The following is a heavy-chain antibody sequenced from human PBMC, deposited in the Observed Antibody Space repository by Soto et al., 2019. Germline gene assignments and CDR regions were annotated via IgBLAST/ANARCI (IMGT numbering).Heavy chain of an antibody. CDR3: ARRRFSGTGFYYYYYMDV. Sequence: SETLSLTCTVSGGSITNVYCSWIRLSPERGKEWIGYIYSSGTTTYNPSLESRVTMSVDASKNQFALNLRSVTATDTAVYFCARRRFSGTGFYYYYYMDVWGTGKTVTVSS. V-gene: IGHV4-59*08. CDR2: IYSSGTT. D-gene: IGHD3-16*01. CDR1: GGSITNVY. J-gene: IGHJ6*04.